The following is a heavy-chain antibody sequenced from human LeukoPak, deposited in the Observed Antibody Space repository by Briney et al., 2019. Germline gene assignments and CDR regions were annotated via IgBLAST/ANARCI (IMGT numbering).Heavy chain of an antibody. Sequence: ASETLSLTCTVSGGSISSSYWSWIRQPPGGGLEWVAYIYDGGSTTYNPSLKSRATASVETSKNQFSLKLESVTTADTAVYYCARLRVSFLFRQLLDYYGMDVWGQGTTVTVSS. CDR3: ARLRVSFLFRQLLDYYGMDV. J-gene: IGHJ6*02. D-gene: IGHD3-10*02. CDR1: GGSISSSY. V-gene: IGHV4-59*08. CDR2: IYDGGST.